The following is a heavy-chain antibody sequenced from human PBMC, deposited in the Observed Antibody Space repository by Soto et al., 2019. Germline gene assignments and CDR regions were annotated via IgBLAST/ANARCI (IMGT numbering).Heavy chain of an antibody. D-gene: IGHD4-17*01. J-gene: IGHJ2*01. Sequence: GESLKISCKASGYSFTSHWISWVRQMPGKGLEWMGRIDPSDSYTNYSPSFQGHVTISVDKSISTAYLQWSSLKASDTAMYYCARLDAGDYVHWYFDLWGRGTLVTVSS. CDR2: IDPSDSYT. CDR3: ARLDAGDYVHWYFDL. CDR1: GYSFTSHW. V-gene: IGHV5-10-1*01.